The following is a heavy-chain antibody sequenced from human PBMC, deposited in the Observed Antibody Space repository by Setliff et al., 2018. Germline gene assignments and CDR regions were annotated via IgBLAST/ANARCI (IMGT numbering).Heavy chain of an antibody. D-gene: IGHD2-2*01. CDR3: TRHEDRNKCTSSSCYRENDAFDV. Sequence: GESLKISCKASGYTFTNYWIGWVRQMPGKGLEWMGVIYPGDSDTRYSPSFQGQVTISADKSINTAYLQWSSLKASDTAIYYCTRHEDRNKCTSSSCYRENDAFDVWGQVAMVTVSS. J-gene: IGHJ3*01. V-gene: IGHV5-51*01. CDR2: IYPGDSDT. CDR1: GYTFTNYW.